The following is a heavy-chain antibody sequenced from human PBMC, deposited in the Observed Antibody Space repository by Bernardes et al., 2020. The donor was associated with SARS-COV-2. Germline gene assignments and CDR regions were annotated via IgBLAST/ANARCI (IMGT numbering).Heavy chain of an antibody. V-gene: IGHV4-4*07. J-gene: IGHJ6*02. CDR3: ARENTIFGVDEVHYYYYGMDV. D-gene: IGHD3-3*01. Sequence: TLSLTCTVSGGSISSYYWSWIRQPAGKGLEWIGRIYTSGSTNYNPSLKSRVTMSVDTSKNQFSLKLSSVTAADTAVYYCARENTIFGVDEVHYYYYGMDVWGQGTTVTVSS. CDR1: GGSISSYY. CDR2: IYTSGST.